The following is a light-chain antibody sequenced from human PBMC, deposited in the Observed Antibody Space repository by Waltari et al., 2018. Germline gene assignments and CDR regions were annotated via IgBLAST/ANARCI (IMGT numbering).Light chain of an antibody. CDR1: SSNIWNNR. CDR2: EDT. CDR3: GTWEDSRSTHI. Sequence: QPVLTQPPSVSAAPGQKVTVACTGGSSNIWNNRVSWYQHLPGNAPRLLIYEDTERPSGIPDRFSGSKSGTTATLGITGLQTGDEADYYCGTWEDSRSTHIFGAGTKVTVL. V-gene: IGLV1-51*01. J-gene: IGLJ1*01.